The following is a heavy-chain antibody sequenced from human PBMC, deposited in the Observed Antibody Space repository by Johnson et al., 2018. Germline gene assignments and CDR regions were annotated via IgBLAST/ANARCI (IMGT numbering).Heavy chain of an antibody. D-gene: IGHD2-8*02. J-gene: IGHJ6*02. CDR2: ISGDGRHM. Sequence: QVQLVESGGGVVQPGGSLTVSCAASGGTFSSYSMHWVRQAPGKGLEWVAVISGDGRHMNYEDSVKGRFTISRDNSKDTLYLQMNSLSDEDTAGYYCAGDEVMYARASGMAVWGQGTTVTFCS. V-gene: IGHV3-30*03. CDR1: GGTFSSYS. CDR3: AGDEVMYARASGMAV.